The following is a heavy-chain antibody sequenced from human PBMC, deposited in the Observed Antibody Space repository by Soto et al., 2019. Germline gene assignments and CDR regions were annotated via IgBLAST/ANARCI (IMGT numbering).Heavy chain of an antibody. CDR1: GGWISRWC. V-gene: IGHV4-59*08. Sequence: SVGGGWISRWCPNYIIKPPGKGLEWIGYIYYSGSTNYNPSLKSRVTISVDTSKNQFSLKLSSVTAADTAVYYCARQGGYYDSSGYYYVSWFDPWGQGTLVTVSS. D-gene: IGHD3-22*01. CDR2: IYYSGST. J-gene: IGHJ5*02. CDR3: ARQGGYYDSSGYYYVSWFDP.